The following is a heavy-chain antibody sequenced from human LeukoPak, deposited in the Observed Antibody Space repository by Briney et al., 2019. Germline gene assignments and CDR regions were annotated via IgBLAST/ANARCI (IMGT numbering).Heavy chain of an antibody. D-gene: IGHD5-18*01. J-gene: IGHJ4*02. V-gene: IGHV4-59*01. CDR2: IYYSGST. Sequence: SETLSLTCTVSGGSISTYYWSWIRQPPGKGLEWIGYIYYSGSTNYNPSLKSRATISVDTSKNQFSLKLRSVTAADTAVYYCARDEDTAMVAIDYWGQGTLVTVSS. CDR1: GGSISTYY. CDR3: ARDEDTAMVAIDY.